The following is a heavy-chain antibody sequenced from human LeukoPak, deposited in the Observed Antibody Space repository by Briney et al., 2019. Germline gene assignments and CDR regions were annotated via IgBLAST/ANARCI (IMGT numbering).Heavy chain of an antibody. CDR3: ARNSCSGGSCYENRGYFDY. D-gene: IGHD2-15*01. Sequence: SQTLSLTCTVSGGSISSGSYYWSWIRQPAGKGLGWIGRIYISGSTNYNPSLKSRVTISVDTSKNQFSLKLSSVTAADTAVYYCARNSCSGGSCYENRGYFDYWGQGTLVTVSS. CDR1: GGSISSGSYY. J-gene: IGHJ4*02. CDR2: IYISGST. V-gene: IGHV4-61*02.